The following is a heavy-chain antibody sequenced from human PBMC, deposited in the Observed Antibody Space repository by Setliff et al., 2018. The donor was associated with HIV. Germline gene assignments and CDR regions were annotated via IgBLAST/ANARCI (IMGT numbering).Heavy chain of an antibody. V-gene: IGHV1-69*11. D-gene: IGHD3-22*01. CDR3: AATYYYDSSGLHGFDY. J-gene: IGHJ4*02. Sequence: ASVKVSCKASGGTFSNYAISWVRQAPGQGLEWIGRITPIISTANYAQKFQGRVTITADESTSTAYMELSSLRSEDTAVYYCAATYYYDSSGLHGFDYWGQGTLVTVSS. CDR2: ITPIISTA. CDR1: GGTFSNYA.